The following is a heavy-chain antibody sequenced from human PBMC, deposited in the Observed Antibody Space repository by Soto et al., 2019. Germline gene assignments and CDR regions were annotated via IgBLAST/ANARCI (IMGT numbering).Heavy chain of an antibody. D-gene: IGHD4-17*01. V-gene: IGHV3-23*01. CDR1: GFTFSSYA. CDR3: AKDLPSTVAVVRYFDY. CDR2: ISGSGGST. J-gene: IGHJ4*02. Sequence: EVQLLESGGGLVQPGGSLRLSCAASGFTFSSYAMSWVRQAPGKGLEWVSAISGSGGSTYYADSVKGRFTISRDNSKNTLYLQMNSLRAEDTAVYYCAKDLPSTVAVVRYFDYWGQGTLVTVSS.